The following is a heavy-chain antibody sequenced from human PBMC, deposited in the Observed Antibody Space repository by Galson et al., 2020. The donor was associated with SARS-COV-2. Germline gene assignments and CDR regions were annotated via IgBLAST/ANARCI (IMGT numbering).Heavy chain of an antibody. CDR1: GFSFSDYW. Sequence: GGSLRLSCAASGFSFSDYWMHWVRQAPGKGLVWVSRINTYGNSTNYADSVRGRFTVSRDNAKNMLYLQMNSLSATDTAVYYCVRHSSVDYWGQGTLVTVSS. J-gene: IGHJ4*02. D-gene: IGHD3-22*01. CDR3: VRHSSVDY. V-gene: IGHV3-74*01. CDR2: INTYGNST.